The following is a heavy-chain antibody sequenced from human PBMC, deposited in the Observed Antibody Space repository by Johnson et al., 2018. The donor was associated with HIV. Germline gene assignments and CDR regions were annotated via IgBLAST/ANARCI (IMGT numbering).Heavy chain of an antibody. V-gene: IGHV3-30*03. Sequence: QVQLVESGGGVVQSGRSLRLSCAASGFTFSSYAMDWVRQAPGKGLEWVAGISDDGSEKYYVDSVKGRFTISRDNAKNSMYLQMNSRRTEDTAVYYCARIRVAVITEVGAFDIWGQGTMVTVSS. CDR3: ARIRVAVITEVGAFDI. CDR2: ISDDGSEK. J-gene: IGHJ3*02. CDR1: GFTFSSYA. D-gene: IGHD3-22*01.